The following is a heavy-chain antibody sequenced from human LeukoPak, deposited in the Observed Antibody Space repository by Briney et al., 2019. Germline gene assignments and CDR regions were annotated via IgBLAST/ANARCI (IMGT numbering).Heavy chain of an antibody. CDR1: GFTFSSYG. V-gene: IGHV3-30*18. D-gene: IGHD6-13*01. CDR3: AKDFDDSSWRLFDY. J-gene: IGHJ4*02. CDR2: ISYDGSNK. Sequence: GGSLRLSFAASGFTFSSYGMHWVRQAPGKGLEWVAVISYDGSNKYYADSVKGRFTISRDNSKNTLYLQMNSLRAEDTAVYYCAKDFDDSSWRLFDYWGQGTLVTVSS.